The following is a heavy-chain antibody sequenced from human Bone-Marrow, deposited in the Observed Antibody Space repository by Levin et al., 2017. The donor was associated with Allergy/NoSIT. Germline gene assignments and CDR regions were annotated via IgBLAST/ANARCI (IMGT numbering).Heavy chain of an antibody. CDR3: ATFEVGAD. D-gene: IGHD3-9*01. CDR1: GFTFRNYW. V-gene: IGHV3-7*02. J-gene: IGHJ4*02. Sequence: GGSLRLSCEASGFTFRNYWMSWVRQAPGKGLEWVAEIKPDGNDKYYEGSVKGRFTMSRDNAKNSLYLQINSLRTEDTAVYFCATFEVGADWGQGTLVTVSS. CDR2: IKPDGNDK.